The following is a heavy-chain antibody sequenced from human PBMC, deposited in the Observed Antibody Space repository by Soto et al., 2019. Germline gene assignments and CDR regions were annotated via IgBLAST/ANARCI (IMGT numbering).Heavy chain of an antibody. Sequence: PEETLSLTCTVSGGSVSGGSYYWNWIRQPPGKGLEWIGYIYFSGRTNYNPSLKSRVTISIDTSKNQFSLKLTSATAADTAVYYCARYKSNYYYGMDVWGQGTTVTVSS. CDR2: IYFSGRT. CDR3: ARYKSNYYYGMDV. CDR1: GGSVSGGSYY. D-gene: IGHD1-20*01. V-gene: IGHV4-61*01. J-gene: IGHJ6*02.